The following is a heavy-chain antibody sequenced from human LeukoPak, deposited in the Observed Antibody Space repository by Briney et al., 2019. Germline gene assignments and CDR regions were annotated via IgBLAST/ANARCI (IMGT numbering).Heavy chain of an antibody. CDR1: GGSISSYY. J-gene: IGHJ4*02. Sequence: SETLSLTCTVSGGSISSYYWSWIRQPPGKGLEWIGYIYYNGSTNYNPSLKSRVTISVDTSKNQFSLKLRSVTAADTAVYYCARGEYRAFDYWGQGTLVTVSS. D-gene: IGHD2/OR15-2a*01. V-gene: IGHV4-59*01. CDR3: ARGEYRAFDY. CDR2: IYYNGST.